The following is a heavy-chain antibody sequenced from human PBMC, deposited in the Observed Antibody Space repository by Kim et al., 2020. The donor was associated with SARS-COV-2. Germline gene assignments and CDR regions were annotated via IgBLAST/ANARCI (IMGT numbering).Heavy chain of an antibody. V-gene: IGHV3-23*01. J-gene: IGHJ4*02. Sequence: GGSLRLSCVASGFTFTTYTMNWVRQAPGKGLEWVSGISGGGGSTYYADSVKGRFTISRDSSKNTLYLQMNSLRAEDTAVYYCAKELRMTTQTSGRDFFDYWGQGTLVTVSS. D-gene: IGHD4-17*01. CDR2: ISGGGGST. CDR1: GFTFTTYT. CDR3: AKELRMTTQTSGRDFFDY.